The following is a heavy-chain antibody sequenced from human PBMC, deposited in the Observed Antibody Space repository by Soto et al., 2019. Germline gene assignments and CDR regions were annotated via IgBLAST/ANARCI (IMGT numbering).Heavy chain of an antibody. CDR3: ARHEGWTGPDQ. CDR2: IFHDGNT. Sequence: PSETLSITCVFSGASIGSGGWWSCFRQPPGKGLEWIAEIFHDGNTNYSPSLKSRVTISVDKSQNQFSLNVYSVTAADTALYYCARHEGWTGPDQWGQGTLVTVSS. D-gene: IGHD2-8*02. J-gene: IGHJ5*02. V-gene: IGHV4-4*02. CDR1: GASIGSGGW.